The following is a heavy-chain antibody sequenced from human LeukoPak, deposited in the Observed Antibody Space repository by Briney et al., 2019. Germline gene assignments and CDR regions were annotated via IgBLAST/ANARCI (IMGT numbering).Heavy chain of an antibody. CDR2: IGSTGAYI. CDR1: GFTFSSYS. D-gene: IGHD1-1*01. Sequence: GGSLRLSCAASGFTFSSYSMNWVRQAPGKGLEWVSSIGSTGAYIFYADSLKGRFTISRDNAKNSLYLQLNSLRVEDTAVYYCVRDNDWAFDHWGQGTLVTVSS. V-gene: IGHV3-21*01. J-gene: IGHJ4*02. CDR3: VRDNDWAFDH.